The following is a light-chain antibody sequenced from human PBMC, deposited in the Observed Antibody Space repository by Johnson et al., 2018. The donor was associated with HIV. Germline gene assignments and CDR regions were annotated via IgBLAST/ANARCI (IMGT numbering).Light chain of an antibody. CDR2: DNN. Sequence: QSVLTQPPSLSAAPGQKVTISCSGSSSNIGNNYVSWYQQLPGTAPKLLIYDNNKRPSGIPDRFSGSKSGTSATLGITGLQAGAEAAHYFAPWDNSLDAYVFGTGTRVAVL. V-gene: IGLV1-51*01. J-gene: IGLJ1*01. CDR3: APWDNSLDAYV. CDR1: SSNIGNNY.